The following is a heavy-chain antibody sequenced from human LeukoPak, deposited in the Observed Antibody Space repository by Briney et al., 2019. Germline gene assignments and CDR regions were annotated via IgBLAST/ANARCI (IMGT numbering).Heavy chain of an antibody. V-gene: IGHV3-21*05. CDR3: ARVGRRVAVAGNAFDI. CDR2: ISSSSSYT. D-gene: IGHD6-19*01. Sequence: GGSLRLSCAASGFTFNTYSMNWVRQAPGKGLEWVSHISSSSSYTNYADSVKGRFTISRDNAKNSLYLQMNSLRAEDTAVYYCARVGRRVAVAGNAFDIWGQGTMVTVSS. J-gene: IGHJ3*02. CDR1: GFTFNTYS.